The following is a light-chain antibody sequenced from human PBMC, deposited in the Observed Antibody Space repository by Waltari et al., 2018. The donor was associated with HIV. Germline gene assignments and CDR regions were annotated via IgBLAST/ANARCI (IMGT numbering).Light chain of an antibody. CDR1: QSVLYSSNNKTY. CDR2: GAS. CDR3: RQNYSTPPT. V-gene: IGKV4-1*01. Sequence: DIVMPQSPDSLAASLGERATINCKSSQSVLYSSNNKTYLAWYQQKPGQPPKLLIYGASTRESGVPNRFSGSGSGTDFTLTISSLQAEAVAVYAGRQNYSTPPTFGQGTKLEI. J-gene: IGKJ2*01.